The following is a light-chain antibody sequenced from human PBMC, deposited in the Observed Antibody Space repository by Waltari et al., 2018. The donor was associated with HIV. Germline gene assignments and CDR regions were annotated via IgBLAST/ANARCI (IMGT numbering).Light chain of an antibody. CDR1: TGAVPSGHY. V-gene: IGLV7-43*01. CDR3: LLYYGGAQRYV. J-gene: IGLJ1*01. CDR2: STS. Sequence: TVVTQEPSLTVSPGGTVTLTRASSTGAVPSGHYLNWFQQKPGQAPRGLIYSTSNKNSWTPARFSGSLLGGKAALTLSGVQPEDEAEYYCLLYYGGAQRYVFGTGTKVTVL.